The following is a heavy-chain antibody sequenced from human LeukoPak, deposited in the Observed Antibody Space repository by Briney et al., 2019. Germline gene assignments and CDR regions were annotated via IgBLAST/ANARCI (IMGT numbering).Heavy chain of an antibody. CDR3: ARGLRMDV. J-gene: IGHJ6*02. CDR2: VHLDGRT. V-gene: IGHV4-4*02. Sequence: PSGTLSLTCGVSGGSVINTNWWTWVRQPPGKGLEWIGEVHLDGRTNYNPSLESRLTMSVDVSENQVSLKLTSVTAADTAVYYCARGLRMDVWGQGTTVTVSS. CDR1: GGSVINTNW.